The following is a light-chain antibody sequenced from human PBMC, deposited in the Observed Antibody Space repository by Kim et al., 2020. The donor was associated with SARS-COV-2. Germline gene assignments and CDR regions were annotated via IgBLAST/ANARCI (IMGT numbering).Light chain of an antibody. CDR1: SLRSYY. J-gene: IGLJ2*01. V-gene: IGLV3-19*01. Sequence: VALGKTVTITCQGDSLRSYYASWYQQKPGQAPVLVIYGKNNRPSGIPDRFSGSSSGNTASLTITGAQAEDEADYYCNSRDSSGNVVFGGGTKLTVL. CDR2: GKN. CDR3: NSRDSSGNVV.